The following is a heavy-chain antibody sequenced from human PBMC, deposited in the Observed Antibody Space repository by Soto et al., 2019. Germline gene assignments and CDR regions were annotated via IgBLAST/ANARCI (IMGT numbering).Heavy chain of an antibody. CDR1: GFSFSDYT. V-gene: IGHV3-21*01. CDR2: ISGSTSYT. CDR3: ARDGAFCSGTASRDYYHYMDF. J-gene: IGHJ6*03. Sequence: EVQLVESGGGLVKPGGSLRLSCAASGFSFSDYTMNWVRQAPGKGLEWVSSISGSTSYTYYADSLKGRFTVSRDNAEKSPYLQMHSLRAEDTAVYYCARDGAFCSGTASRDYYHYMDFWGKGTTVTVSS. D-gene: IGHD3-3*01.